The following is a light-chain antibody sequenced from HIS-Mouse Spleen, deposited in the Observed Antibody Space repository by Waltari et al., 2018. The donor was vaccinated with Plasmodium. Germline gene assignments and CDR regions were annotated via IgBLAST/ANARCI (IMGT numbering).Light chain of an antibody. Sequence: EIVMTQSPATLSVPPGERATLSCRASQMVSSNLAWYQQKPGQAPRLLIYGASTRATGIPARFSGSGSGTEFTLTISSLQSEDFAVYYCQQYNNWSFTFGPGTKVDIK. J-gene: IGKJ3*01. V-gene: IGKV3-15*01. CDR3: QQYNNWSFT. CDR2: GAS. CDR1: QMVSSN.